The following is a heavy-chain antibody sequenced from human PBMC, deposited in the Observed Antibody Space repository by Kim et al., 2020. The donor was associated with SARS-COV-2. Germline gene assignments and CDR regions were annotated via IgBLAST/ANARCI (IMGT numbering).Heavy chain of an antibody. CDR1: GFTFSSYA. CDR3: ARSGYDEFSSFTGLDY. D-gene: IGHD6-6*01. V-gene: IGHV3-30-3*01. Sequence: GGSLRLSCAASGFTFSSYAMHWVRQAPGKGLEWVAVISYDGSNKYYADSVKGRFTISRDNSKNTLYLQMNSLRAEDTAVYYCARSGYDEFSSFTGLDYWGQGTLVTVSS. CDR2: ISYDGSNK. J-gene: IGHJ4*02.